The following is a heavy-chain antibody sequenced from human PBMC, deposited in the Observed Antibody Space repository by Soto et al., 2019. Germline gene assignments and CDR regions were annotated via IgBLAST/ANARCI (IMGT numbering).Heavy chain of an antibody. CDR3: AQDVGNWDFDY. J-gene: IGHJ4*02. Sequence: GGSLRLSCAASGFTFSSYGMHWVRQAPGKGLEWVAVISYDGSNKYYADSVKGRFTISRDNSKNTLYLQMKSLRADDTAVYYCAQDVGNWDFDYWGQGTLVTVSS. D-gene: IGHD7-27*01. V-gene: IGHV3-30*18. CDR2: ISYDGSNK. CDR1: GFTFSSYG.